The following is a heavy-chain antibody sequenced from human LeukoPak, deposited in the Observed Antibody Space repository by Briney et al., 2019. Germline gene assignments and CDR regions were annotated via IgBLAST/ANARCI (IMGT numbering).Heavy chain of an antibody. D-gene: IGHD2-2*01. CDR1: GFTFSSYG. J-gene: IGHJ4*02. V-gene: IGHV3-30-3*01. CDR2: ISYDGSNK. CDR3: ARSTPIYRYFDY. Sequence: GRSLRLSCAASGFTFSSYGMHWVRQAPGKGLEWVAVISYDGSNKYYADFVKGRFTISRDNAKNSLYLQMNSLRAEDTAVYYCARSTPIYRYFDYWGQGTLVTVSS.